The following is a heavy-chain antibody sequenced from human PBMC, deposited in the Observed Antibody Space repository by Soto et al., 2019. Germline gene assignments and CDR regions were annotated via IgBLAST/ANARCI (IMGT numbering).Heavy chain of an antibody. Sequence: SVQVSCKASAGTFSSYAISCVRQAPGQGLEWMGGIIPIFGTANYAQKFQGRVTITADESTSTAYMELSSLRSEDTAVYYCARGRGYCSGGSCYGGYYYYGMDVWGRGTTVTGSS. CDR3: ARGRGYCSGGSCYGGYYYYGMDV. V-gene: IGHV1-69*13. J-gene: IGHJ6*02. D-gene: IGHD2-15*01. CDR1: AGTFSSYA. CDR2: IIPIFGTA.